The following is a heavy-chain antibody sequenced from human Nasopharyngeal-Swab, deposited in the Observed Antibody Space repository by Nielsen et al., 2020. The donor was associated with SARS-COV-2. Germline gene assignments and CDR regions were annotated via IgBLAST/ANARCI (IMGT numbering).Heavy chain of an antibody. CDR3: ARERGYHYGSGSVLENGMDV. CDR2: VWYDGINR. CDR1: GFTFSSYG. Sequence: GGSLRLSCAASGFTFSSYGMHWVRQAPGKGLEWVAVVWYDGINRYYADSVKGRFTISRDNSKNTLYLQMNSLRAEDTAVYYCARERGYHYGSGSVLENGMDVWGQGTTVTVSS. J-gene: IGHJ6*02. D-gene: IGHD3-10*01. V-gene: IGHV3-33*01.